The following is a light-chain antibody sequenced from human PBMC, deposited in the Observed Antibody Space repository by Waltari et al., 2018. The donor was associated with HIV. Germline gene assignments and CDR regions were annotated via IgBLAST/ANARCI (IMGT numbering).Light chain of an antibody. V-gene: IGKV2-24*01. CDR3: MQGTHFPRT. Sequence: DIVMTQTPLSSPVTPGQPAAFSCKSSQTLLHSNGNTYLSWLHQRPGQPPRVLIYQISKRLSGVPDRFTGSGAGTDFTLKISRMEPEDVGVFYCMQGTHFPRTFGQGP. CDR1: QTLLHSNGNTY. CDR2: QIS. J-gene: IGKJ1*01.